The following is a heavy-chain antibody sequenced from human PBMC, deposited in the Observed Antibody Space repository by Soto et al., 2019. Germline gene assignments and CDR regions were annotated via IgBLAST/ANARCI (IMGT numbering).Heavy chain of an antibody. J-gene: IGHJ5*02. V-gene: IGHV4-59*01. D-gene: IGHD2-15*01. CDR2: ISYSGST. CDR1: GASISTYY. Sequence: QVQLQESGPGLVKPSDTLSLTCTVSGASISTYYWSWIRQPPGKGLEWIGYISYSGSTNYNPSLKSRVTISFDASKNEISLQVRSATAADAAVYYCARDLKEYCSDGKCNWFDPWGQRTLVTVSS. CDR3: ARDLKEYCSDGKCNWFDP.